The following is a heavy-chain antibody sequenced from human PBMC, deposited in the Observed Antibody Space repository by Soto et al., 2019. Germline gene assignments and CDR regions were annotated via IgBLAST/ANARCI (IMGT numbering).Heavy chain of an antibody. V-gene: IGHV4-61*01. Sequence: PSETLSLTCTVSGGSVSSGSYYWSWIRQPTGKGLEWIGYIYYSGSTNYNPSLKSRVTISVDTSKNQFSLKLSSVTAADTAVYYCAREGPFQGSGPIISYGMDVWGQGTTVTVSS. CDR3: AREGPFQGSGPIISYGMDV. D-gene: IGHD3-10*01. J-gene: IGHJ6*02. CDR1: GGSVSSGSYY. CDR2: IYYSGST.